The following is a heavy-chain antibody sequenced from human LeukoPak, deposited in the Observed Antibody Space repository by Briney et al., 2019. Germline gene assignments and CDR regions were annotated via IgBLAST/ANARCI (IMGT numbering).Heavy chain of an antibody. CDR1: GGTFSSYA. J-gene: IGHJ4*02. Sequence: VASVKVSCKASGGTFSSYAISWVRQAPGQGLEWMGGIIPIFSTANYAQKFQGRVTITADESTSTAYMELSSLRSDDTAVYYCARDSAPGIAVAGTSDYWGQGTLVTVSS. D-gene: IGHD6-19*01. CDR2: IIPIFSTA. V-gene: IGHV1-69*13. CDR3: ARDSAPGIAVAGTSDY.